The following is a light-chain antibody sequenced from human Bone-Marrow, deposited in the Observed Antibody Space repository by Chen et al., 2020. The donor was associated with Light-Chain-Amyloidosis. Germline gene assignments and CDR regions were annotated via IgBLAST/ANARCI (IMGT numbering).Light chain of an antibody. CDR2: RDT. CDR1: DLPTKY. V-gene: IGLV3-25*03. CDR3: QSADSSGTYEVI. J-gene: IGLJ2*01. Sequence: SYELTPPPSVSVSPGQTARITCSGDDLPTKYAYWYQQKPGQAPVLAIHRDTERPSGIAERLSGSSAGTTATLTISGVQAEDEADYHCQSADSSGTYEVIFGGGTKLTVL.